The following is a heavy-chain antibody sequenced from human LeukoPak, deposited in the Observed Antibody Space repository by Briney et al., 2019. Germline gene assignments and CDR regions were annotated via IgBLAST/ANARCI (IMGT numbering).Heavy chain of an antibody. D-gene: IGHD5-18*01. CDR3: ARGGQGDGYSADEAFDI. V-gene: IGHV6-1*01. CDR1: GDSVSSNSS. CDR2: TYYRSKWYS. J-gene: IGHJ3*02. Sequence: SQTLSLTCATSGDSVSSNSSWNWIRQSPSRGLEWLGRTYYRSKWYSDYVVSVKSRLNINPDTSKNQFSLQLNSVTPEDTAVYYCARGGQGDGYSADEAFDIWGQGTMVTVS.